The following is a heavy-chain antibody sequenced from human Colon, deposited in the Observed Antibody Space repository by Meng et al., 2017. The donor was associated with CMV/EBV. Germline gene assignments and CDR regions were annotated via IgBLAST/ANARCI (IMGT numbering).Heavy chain of an antibody. CDR1: GFTFARYT. CDR2: ISSTGTFI. V-gene: IGHV3-21*01. J-gene: IGHJ4*02. CDR3: AGVAYDYGDRHFAY. Sequence: GGSLRLSCAASGFTFARYTMAWVRQAPGKGLEWVSSISSTGTFIHYADSVEGRFTIARDNAKTSLYQQMNTLRAEDTAVYYCAGVAYDYGDRHFAYWGQGALVTVSS. D-gene: IGHD4-17*01.